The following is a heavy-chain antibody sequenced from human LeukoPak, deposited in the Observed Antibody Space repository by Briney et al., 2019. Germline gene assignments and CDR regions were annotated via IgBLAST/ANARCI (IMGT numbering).Heavy chain of an antibody. CDR1: GFTFSNAW. CDR2: IKSKTDGGTT. D-gene: IGHD3-3*01. J-gene: IGHJ4*02. Sequence: PGGSLRLSCAASGFTFSNAWMSWVRQAPGKGLEWVGGIKSKTDGGTTDYAAPVKGRFTISRDDSKNTLYLQMNSLKTEDTAVYYCTTDYFWSGKYWGQGTLVTVSS. V-gene: IGHV3-15*01. CDR3: TTDYFWSGKY.